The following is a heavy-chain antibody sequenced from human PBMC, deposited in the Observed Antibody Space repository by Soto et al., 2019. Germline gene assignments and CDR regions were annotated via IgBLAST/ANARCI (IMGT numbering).Heavy chain of an antibody. CDR3: ARTPPATYSDT. Sequence: ASVKVSCKTFGYTFIGFYLHWVRQAPLQVPEWMVCINPHSGVTKYAQKFEGRVTLTRDASINTAFMEVTKLRSDDTAIYSCARTPPATYSDTLGKGPLVTVPP. J-gene: IGHJ4*02. V-gene: IGHV1-2*02. CDR2: INPHSGVT. CDR1: GYTFIGFY.